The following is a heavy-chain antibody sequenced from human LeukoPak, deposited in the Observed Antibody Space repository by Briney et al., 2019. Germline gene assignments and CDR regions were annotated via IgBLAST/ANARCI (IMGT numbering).Heavy chain of an antibody. CDR1: VFTLDDYG. J-gene: IGHJ4*02. V-gene: IGHV3-20*04. CDR2: INWNGGST. CDR3: ARGSYYDTSGHYAF. Sequence: GGSLRLSCAASVFTLDDYGMSWVRQAPGKGLEWVSGINWNGGSTGYADSLKGRFTISRDNANNSLYLQMNSLRVEDTALYYCARGSYYDTSGHYAFWGQGTLVTVSS. D-gene: IGHD3-22*01.